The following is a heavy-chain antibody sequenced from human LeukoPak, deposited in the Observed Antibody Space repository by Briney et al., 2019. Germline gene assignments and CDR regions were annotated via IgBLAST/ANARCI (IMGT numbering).Heavy chain of an antibody. CDR3: ARVPPSAHQMLSSDY. V-gene: IGHV1-18*01. CDR2: ISAYNGNT. CDR1: GYTFTSYG. J-gene: IGHJ4*02. Sequence: ASVKVSCKASGYTFTSYGISWVRQAPGQGLEWMGWISAYNGNTNYAQKFQGRVTMTTDTSTSTAYMELRSLRSDDTAVYYCARVPPSAHQMLSSDYWGQGTQVTVSS. D-gene: IGHD2-2*01.